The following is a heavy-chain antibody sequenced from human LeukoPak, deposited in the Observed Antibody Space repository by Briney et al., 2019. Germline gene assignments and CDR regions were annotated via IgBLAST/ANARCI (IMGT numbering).Heavy chain of an antibody. CDR3: AKELQWHLRSYHFDY. Sequence: GGSLRLSCAASGITISNYGVHWVRQAPGKGLEWLAVISYDGLNKNYADSVKGRFSISRDNSKNTLYLQMSSLRAEDTAIYYCAKELQWHLRSYHFDYWGPGTLVTVSS. CDR1: GITISNYG. V-gene: IGHV3-30*18. J-gene: IGHJ4*02. CDR2: ISYDGLNK. D-gene: IGHD6-19*01.